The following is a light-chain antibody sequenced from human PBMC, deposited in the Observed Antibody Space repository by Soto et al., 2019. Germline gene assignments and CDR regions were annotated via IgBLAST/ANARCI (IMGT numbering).Light chain of an antibody. CDR1: QGISTY. CDR2: AAS. CDR3: QQSYSTTWT. V-gene: IGKV1-39*01. Sequence: DIQMTQSPSSLSASVVYRVTITCLASQGISTYLNWYHQKPGKAPKLLIYAASSLQSGVPSRFSGSGSETDFTLTISSLQPEDFATYSCQQSYSTTWTFGQGTKVDIK. J-gene: IGKJ1*01.